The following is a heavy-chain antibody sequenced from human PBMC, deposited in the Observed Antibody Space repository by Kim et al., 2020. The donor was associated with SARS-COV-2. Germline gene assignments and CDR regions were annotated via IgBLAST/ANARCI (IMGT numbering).Heavy chain of an antibody. J-gene: IGHJ5*02. CDR2: REE. Sequence: REEYYVDAVKGRFIISRDNAKNSLYLKMSSLRVEDTAVYYCARDGDGYPSWGQGTLVTVSS. CDR3: ARDGDGYPS. V-gene: IGHV3-7*01. D-gene: IGHD2-21*01.